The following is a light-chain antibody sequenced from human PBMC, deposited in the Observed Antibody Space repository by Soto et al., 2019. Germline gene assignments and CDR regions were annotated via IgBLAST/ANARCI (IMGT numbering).Light chain of an antibody. CDR3: QQYNTYSRT. J-gene: IGKJ1*01. V-gene: IGKV1-5*01. Sequence: DIQVTQSPSTLSASVGDRITISCRANQTINKWLAWYQQKPGRAPHLLIFDASSLQSGVPARFSGSGSGTEFTLTISGLQPDDFATYYCQQYNTYSRTFGQGTYVEV. CDR2: DAS. CDR1: QTINKW.